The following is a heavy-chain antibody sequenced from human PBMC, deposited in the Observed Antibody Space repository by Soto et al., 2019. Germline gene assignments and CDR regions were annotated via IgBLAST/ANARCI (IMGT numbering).Heavy chain of an antibody. V-gene: IGHV4-31*03. CDR1: GGSIRNDNYL. CDR3: AREVITPTAADGFDI. CDR2: ILYTGSA. D-gene: IGHD2-2*01. Sequence: QVQLQESGPGLVKPSQTLSLTCTVSGGSIRNDNYLWGWVRQLPGKGLECIGYILYTGSAYYNPSLIGRVTLLGDTTKNQFSMSLSSVTAADTAIYYCAREVITPTAADGFDIWGQGTMVTVSS. J-gene: IGHJ3*02.